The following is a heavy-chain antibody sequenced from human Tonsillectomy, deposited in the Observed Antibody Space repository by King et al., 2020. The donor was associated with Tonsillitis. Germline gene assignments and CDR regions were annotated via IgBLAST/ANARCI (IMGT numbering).Heavy chain of an antibody. Sequence: QLQESGSGLVKPSQTLSLTCAVSGDSISSGGYSWSWIRQPPGKGLEWIGYIYHGGSNYYNPSLKSRVTISVDRSKNQFSLKLSSGTAADTAVYYFARALIAATIFDYWGQGTLVTVSS. CDR1: GDSISSGGYS. CDR2: IYHGGSN. J-gene: IGHJ4*02. D-gene: IGHD6-13*01. CDR3: ARALIAATIFDY. V-gene: IGHV4-30-2*01.